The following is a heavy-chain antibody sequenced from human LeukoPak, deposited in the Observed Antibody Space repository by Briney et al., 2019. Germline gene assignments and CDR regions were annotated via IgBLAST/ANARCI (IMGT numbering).Heavy chain of an antibody. J-gene: IGHJ4*02. D-gene: IGHD2-2*01. CDR3: AKDRVDIVVVPAAIDY. Sequence: ESLRLSCAASGFTFSSYSMNWVRQAPGKGLEWVSSISSSSSYIYYADSVKGRFTTSRDNAKNSLYLQMNSLRAEDTAVYYCAKDRVDIVVVPAAIDYWGQGTLVTVSS. CDR1: GFTFSSYS. CDR2: ISSSSSYI. V-gene: IGHV3-21*04.